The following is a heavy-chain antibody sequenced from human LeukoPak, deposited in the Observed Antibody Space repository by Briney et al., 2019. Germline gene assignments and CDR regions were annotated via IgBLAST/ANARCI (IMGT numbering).Heavy chain of an antibody. Sequence: PSETLSLTCTVSGDSVSSHYWGWIRQPPGKGLEWIAYVYYTGTSNYNPSLKSRVTISIDTSKNQFSLKLISVTAADTAVYYCARYSNHVDYFDSWGQGTLVTVS. CDR3: ARYSNHVDYFDS. V-gene: IGHV4-59*02. CDR1: GDSVSSHY. CDR2: VYYTGTS. D-gene: IGHD4-11*01. J-gene: IGHJ4*02.